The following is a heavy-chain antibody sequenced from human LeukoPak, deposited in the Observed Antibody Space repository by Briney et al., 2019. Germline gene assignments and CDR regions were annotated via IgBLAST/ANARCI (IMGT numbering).Heavy chain of an antibody. CDR3: ARDRHIAAAVYYYYMDV. V-gene: IGHV1-18*01. CDR2: INAYNGNT. J-gene: IGHJ6*03. D-gene: IGHD6-13*01. CDR1: GYTFTSYI. Sequence: SVKVSCKASGYTFTSYIISWVRQAPGQGLEWMGWINAYNGNTDYAQRVQGRVTMTTDTSTSTAYMELRSLRSDDTAVYYCARDRHIAAAVYYYYMDVWGKGTPVTVSS.